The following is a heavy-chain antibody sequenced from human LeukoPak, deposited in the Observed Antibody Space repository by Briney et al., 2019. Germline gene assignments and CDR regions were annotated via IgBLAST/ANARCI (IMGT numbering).Heavy chain of an antibody. Sequence: GGSLRLSCAASGFTFSSYAMHWVRQAPGKGLEWVAVILYDGSNKYYADSVKGRFTIYRDNSKNTLYLQMNSLRAEDTAVYYCARDGSSGWADAFDIWGQGTMVTVSS. CDR1: GFTFSSYA. CDR3: ARDGSSGWADAFDI. J-gene: IGHJ3*02. CDR2: ILYDGSNK. V-gene: IGHV3-30-3*01. D-gene: IGHD6-19*01.